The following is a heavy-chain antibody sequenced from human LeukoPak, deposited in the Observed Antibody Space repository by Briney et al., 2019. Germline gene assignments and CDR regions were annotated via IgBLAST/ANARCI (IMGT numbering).Heavy chain of an antibody. CDR1: GGSVTSGGYS. D-gene: IGHD3-10*01. J-gene: IGHJ5*02. CDR2: IYHNGNT. CDR3: ASSYYRGSGSSWRGIDP. Sequence: SETLSLTCAVSGGSVTSGGYSWNWIRQPPGKGLEWIGYIYHNGNTYYNPSLKSRVIISLDSSKNQVSLNLISVTAADTAVYYCASSYYRGSGSSWRGIDPWGQGILVTVSS. V-gene: IGHV4-30-2*01.